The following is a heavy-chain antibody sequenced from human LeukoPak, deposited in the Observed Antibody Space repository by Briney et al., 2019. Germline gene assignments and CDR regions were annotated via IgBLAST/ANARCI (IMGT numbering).Heavy chain of an antibody. CDR1: GFTFSSYS. J-gene: IGHJ4*02. D-gene: IGHD6-19*01. V-gene: IGHV3-48*01. CDR3: ARDRRGRWGWYYFDY. Sequence: GGSLRLSCAASGFTFSSYSMNWVRQAPGKGLEWVSYISSSSSTIYYADSVKGRFTISRDNSKNTLYLQMNSLRAEDTAVYYCARDRRGRWGWYYFDYWGQGTLVTVSS. CDR2: ISSSSSTI.